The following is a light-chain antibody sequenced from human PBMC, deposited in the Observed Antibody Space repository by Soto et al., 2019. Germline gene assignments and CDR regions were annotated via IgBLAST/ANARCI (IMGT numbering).Light chain of an antibody. CDR3: QQLNGYPPT. CDR2: AAS. V-gene: IGKV1-9*01. J-gene: IGKJ1*01. CDR1: QGISSF. Sequence: IQLTQSPSSLSASVGDRVTITCRASQGISSFLAWYQQKPGRAPKLLISAASTLQSGVPSRFSGSGSGTDFTLTISSLQAEYFATYYCQQLNGYPPTFGQGTKVEIK.